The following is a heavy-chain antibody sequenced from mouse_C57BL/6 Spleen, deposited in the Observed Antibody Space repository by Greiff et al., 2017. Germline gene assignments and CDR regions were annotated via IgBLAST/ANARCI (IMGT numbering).Heavy chain of an antibody. V-gene: IGHV2-2*01. CDR3: ARITTDGDYAMDY. CDR2: IWSGGST. D-gene: IGHD1-1*01. Sequence: VKLQESGPGLVQPSQSLSITCTVSGFSLTSYGVHWVRQSPGKGLEWRGVIWSGGSTDYNAAFISRLSISKDNSKSQVFFKMNSLQADDTAIYYCARITTDGDYAMDYWGQGTSVTVSS. J-gene: IGHJ4*01. CDR1: GFSLTSYG.